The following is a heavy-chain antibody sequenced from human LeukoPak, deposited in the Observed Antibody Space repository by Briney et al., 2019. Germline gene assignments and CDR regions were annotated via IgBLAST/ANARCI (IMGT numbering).Heavy chain of an antibody. Sequence: SETLSLTSTVSGGSISSGGYYWSWNRQHPGKGLEWIGYIYYSGSTYYNPSLKSRVTISVDTSKNQFSLKLSSVTAADTAVYYCARATWEYYNSSGYYDYWGQGTLVTVSS. V-gene: IGHV4-31*03. J-gene: IGHJ4*02. CDR1: GGSISSGGYY. CDR2: IYYSGST. D-gene: IGHD3-22*01. CDR3: ARATWEYYNSSGYYDY.